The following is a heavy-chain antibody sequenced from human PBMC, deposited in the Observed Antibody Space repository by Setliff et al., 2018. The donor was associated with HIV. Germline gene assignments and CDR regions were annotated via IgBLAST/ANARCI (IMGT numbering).Heavy chain of an antibody. D-gene: IGHD3-22*01. V-gene: IGHV4-34*01. Sequence: SQTLSLTCAVSGGSFSGYYWSWIRQPPGKGLEWIGEINHSGSTNYNPSLTSRVTISVDTSKNQLSLKLSSVTAAETAVYYCARRGGAIGYDRTRRPSFNAFDIWGQGTMVTVSS. J-gene: IGHJ3*02. CDR3: ARRGGAIGYDRTRRPSFNAFDI. CDR2: INHSGST. CDR1: GGSFSGYY.